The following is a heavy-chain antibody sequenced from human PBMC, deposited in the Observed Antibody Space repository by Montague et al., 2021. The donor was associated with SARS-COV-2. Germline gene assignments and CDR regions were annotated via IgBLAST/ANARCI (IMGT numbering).Heavy chain of an antibody. CDR1: GFSLSTSGMC. CDR3: ARSYGTTVVTRALDY. Sequence: PALVKPTQTLTLICTFSGFSLSTSGMCVSWIRQPPGKALEWLTLSDWDDEKYYSTSLKTRLTISKDTSKNQVVLTMTNMDPVDTATYYCARSYGTTVVTRALDYWGQGTLVTVSS. CDR2: SDWDDEK. V-gene: IGHV2-70*01. J-gene: IGHJ4*02. D-gene: IGHD4-23*01.